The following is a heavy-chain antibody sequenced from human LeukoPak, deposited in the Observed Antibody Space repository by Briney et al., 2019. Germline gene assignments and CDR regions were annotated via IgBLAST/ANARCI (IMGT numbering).Heavy chain of an antibody. Sequence: SETLSLTCAVSGGSISRTNWWNWVRQPPGKGLEWIGEIYASGNTNYNPSLKSRVTISIDMSKNQFSLKVTSVTAADTALYYCARSQDVDVVTTHRPFDIWGQGTVVTVSS. CDR1: GGSISRTNW. V-gene: IGHV4/OR15-8*02. CDR2: IYASGNT. CDR3: ARSQDVDVVTTHRPFDI. J-gene: IGHJ3*02. D-gene: IGHD5-12*01.